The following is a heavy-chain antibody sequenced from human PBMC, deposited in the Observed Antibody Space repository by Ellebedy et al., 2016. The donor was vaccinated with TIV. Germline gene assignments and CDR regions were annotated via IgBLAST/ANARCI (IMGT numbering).Heavy chain of an antibody. J-gene: IGHJ3*01. CDR3: ARRDITLFGATAPLDV. V-gene: IGHV1-69*04. CDR1: GGTFSNHA. Sequence: AASVKVSCKASGGTFSNHATNWLRQAPGQGLEWMGRIIPILGMTHYAQKFQGRLTFTADTSTRTAYMELSSLRSEDSAVYYCARRDITLFGATAPLDVWGLGTMVTVSS. D-gene: IGHD3-3*01. CDR2: IIPILGMT.